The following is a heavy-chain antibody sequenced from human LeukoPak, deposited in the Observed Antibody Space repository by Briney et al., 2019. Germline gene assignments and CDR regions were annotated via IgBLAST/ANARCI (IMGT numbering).Heavy chain of an antibody. J-gene: IGHJ6*02. D-gene: IGHD6-13*01. CDR1: GFTFSSYA. Sequence: GGSLRLSCAASGFTFSSYAMSWVRQAPGKGLEWVSAISGSGGSTYYADSVKGRFTISRDNSKNTLYLQMNSLRAEDTAVYYCAKVDGSSWYDQYYYYGMDVWGQGATVTVSS. V-gene: IGHV3-23*01. CDR3: AKVDGSSWYDQYYYYGMDV. CDR2: ISGSGGST.